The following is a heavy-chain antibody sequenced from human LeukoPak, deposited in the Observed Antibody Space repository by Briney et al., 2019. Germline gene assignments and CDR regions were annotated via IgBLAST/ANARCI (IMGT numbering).Heavy chain of an antibody. CDR3: ARDLVGMYYFDY. V-gene: IGHV3-30*02. Sequence: PGGSLRLSCAASGFTFSCCGIHWVRQAPGKGLEWVTFVRNDGSDKYYADSVKGRFTISRDNSKNTVYLQMNSLRAEDTAVYYCARDLVGMYYFDYWGQGTLVTVSS. J-gene: IGHJ4*02. CDR1: GFTFSCCG. CDR2: VRNDGSDK. D-gene: IGHD1-14*01.